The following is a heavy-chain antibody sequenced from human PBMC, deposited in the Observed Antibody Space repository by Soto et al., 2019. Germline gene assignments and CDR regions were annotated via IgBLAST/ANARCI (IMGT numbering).Heavy chain of an antibody. J-gene: IGHJ4*02. CDR3: ARLTIEYSSSDYFDY. V-gene: IGHV3-11*01. Sequence: PGESLILSRVASWLTLSDYYMIWIRQAPGKGLEWISYINRSGNNKYYADSVKGRFTISRDNAENSLYLQMNSLGAEDTAVYYCARLTIEYSSSDYFDYWGQGTLVTVSS. D-gene: IGHD6-6*01. CDR2: INRSGNNK. CDR1: WLTLSDYY.